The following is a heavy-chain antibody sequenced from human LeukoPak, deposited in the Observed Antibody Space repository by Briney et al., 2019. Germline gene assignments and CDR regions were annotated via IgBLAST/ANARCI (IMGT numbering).Heavy chain of an antibody. CDR1: GFTFDDYA. CDR2: ISWNSGSI. J-gene: IGHJ6*02. V-gene: IGHV3-9*01. Sequence: SLRLSCAASGFTFDDYAMHWVRQAPGKGLEWVSGISWNSGSIGYADSVKGRFTISRDNAKNSLYLQMNSLRAEDTALYYCAKVLVGATPDYYYGMDVWGQGTTVTVSS. D-gene: IGHD1-26*01. CDR3: AKVLVGATPDYYYGMDV.